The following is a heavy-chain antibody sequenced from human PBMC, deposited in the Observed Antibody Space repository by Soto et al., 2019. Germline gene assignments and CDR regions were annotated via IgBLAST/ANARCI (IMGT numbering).Heavy chain of an antibody. J-gene: IGHJ6*02. Sequence: QVQLQESGPGLVKPSETLSLTCTVSGGSISSYYWSWIRQPPGKGLEWIGYIYYSGSTNYNPSLKSRCTISVDTSKDQFSLQLSSVTAADTAVYYCARGDPLLWFGEKVYYGMDVWGQGTTVTVSS. CDR2: IYYSGST. V-gene: IGHV4-59*01. CDR1: GGSISSYY. CDR3: ARGDPLLWFGEKVYYGMDV. D-gene: IGHD3-10*01.